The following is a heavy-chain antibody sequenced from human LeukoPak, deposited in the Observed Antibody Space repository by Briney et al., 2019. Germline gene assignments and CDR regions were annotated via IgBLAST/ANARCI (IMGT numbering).Heavy chain of an antibody. J-gene: IGHJ4*02. CDR3: AKDAYNSGWYYFDY. V-gene: IGHV3-23*01. CDR2: IRNSGSYT. Sequence: GGSLRLSCAASGFTFSSYGMSWVRQAPGKGLEWVSVIRNSGSYTYYADSVKGRFTISRDNSKNTLYLQMNSLRAEDTAVYYCAKDAYNSGWYYFDYWGQGTLVTVSS. D-gene: IGHD6-19*01. CDR1: GFTFSSYG.